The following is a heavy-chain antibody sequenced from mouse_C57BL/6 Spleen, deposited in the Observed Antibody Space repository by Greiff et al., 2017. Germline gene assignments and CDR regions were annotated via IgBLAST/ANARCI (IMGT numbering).Heavy chain of an antibody. CDR2: INPGSGGT. Sequence: QVQLQQSGAELVRPGTSVKVSCKASGYAFTNYLIEWVKQRPGQGLEWIGVINPGSGGTNYNEKFKGKATLTADKSSSTAYMQLSSLTSEDSAVYFCARDSNLYWYFDVWGTGTTVTVSS. CDR1: GYAFTNYL. V-gene: IGHV1-54*01. D-gene: IGHD2-5*01. J-gene: IGHJ1*03. CDR3: ARDSNLYWYFDV.